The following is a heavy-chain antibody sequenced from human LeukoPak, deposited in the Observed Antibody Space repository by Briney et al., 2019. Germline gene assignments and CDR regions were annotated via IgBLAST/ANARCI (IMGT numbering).Heavy chain of an antibody. CDR1: GGSFSGYY. Sequence: SETLSLTCAVYGGSFSGYYWSWIRQPPGKGLEWFGEINHSGSTKYNPSLKNRVTISVDTPKNQFSLKLSSVSAADTAVYYCARGFGVVNHYYYMDVWGKGTTVTVSS. J-gene: IGHJ6*03. CDR3: ARGFGVVNHYYYMDV. V-gene: IGHV4-34*01. CDR2: INHSGST. D-gene: IGHD3-3*01.